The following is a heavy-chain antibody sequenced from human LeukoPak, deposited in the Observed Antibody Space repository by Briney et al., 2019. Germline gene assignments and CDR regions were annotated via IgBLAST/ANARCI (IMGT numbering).Heavy chain of an antibody. CDR3: AREGYYDSSGYPYDAFDI. CDR2: IYSGGST. CDR1: GFTVSSNY. D-gene: IGHD3-22*01. J-gene: IGHJ3*02. Sequence: GGPLRLSCAASGFTVSSNYMSWVRQAPGKGLEWVSVIYSGGSTYYADSVKGRFTISRDNSKNTLYLQMNSLRAEDTAVYYCAREGYYDSSGYPYDAFDIWGQGTMVTVSS. V-gene: IGHV3-53*01.